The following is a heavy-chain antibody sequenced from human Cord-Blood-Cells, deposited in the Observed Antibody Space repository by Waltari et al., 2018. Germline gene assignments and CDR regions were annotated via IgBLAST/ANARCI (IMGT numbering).Heavy chain of an antibody. CDR3: ASFPYCSSTSCYDY. V-gene: IGHV4-34*01. Sequence: QVQLQQWGAGLLKPSETLSLTCAVYGGSFSGYYWSWIRQPQGKGLEWIGEINHSGRTNYNPSLKSRVTISVDTSKNQFSLKLSSVTAADTAVYYCASFPYCSSTSCYDYWGQGTLVTVSS. D-gene: IGHD2-2*01. CDR2: INHSGRT. J-gene: IGHJ4*02. CDR1: GGSFSGYY.